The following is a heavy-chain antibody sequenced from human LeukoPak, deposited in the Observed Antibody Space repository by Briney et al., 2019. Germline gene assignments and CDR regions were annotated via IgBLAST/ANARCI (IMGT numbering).Heavy chain of an antibody. J-gene: IGHJ3*02. CDR1: GFTFSSYS. CDR2: ISSSSSYI. Sequence: PGGSLRLSCAASGFTFSSYSMNWVRQAPGKGLEWVSSISSSSSYIYYADSVKGRFTISRDNAKNSLYLQMNSLRAEDTAVYYCARGYSSGTPHAFDIWGQGTMVTVSS. V-gene: IGHV3-21*01. D-gene: IGHD3-22*01. CDR3: ARGYSSGTPHAFDI.